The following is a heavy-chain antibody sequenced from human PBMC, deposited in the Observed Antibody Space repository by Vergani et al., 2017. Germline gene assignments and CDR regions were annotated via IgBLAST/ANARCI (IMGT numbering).Heavy chain of an antibody. CDR3: ARGVGDY. Sequence: EVQLVESGGGLVQPGGSLRLSCAASGLTFSSYWMSWVRQAPGKGLEWVANIKQDGSEKYYVDSVKGRFTISRDNAKNSLYLQMNSLRAEDTAVYYCARGVGDYWGQGTLVTVSS. D-gene: IGHD1-26*01. CDR1: GLTFSSYW. V-gene: IGHV3-7*03. CDR2: IKQDGSEK. J-gene: IGHJ4*02.